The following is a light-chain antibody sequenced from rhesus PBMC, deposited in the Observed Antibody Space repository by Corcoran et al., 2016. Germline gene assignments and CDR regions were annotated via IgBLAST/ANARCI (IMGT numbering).Light chain of an antibody. J-gene: IGKJ1*01. CDR1: QTISSY. V-gene: IGKV1-44*01. CDR3: QQHNSHPWT. CDR2: AAS. Sequence: DIQMTQSPSSLSASVGDRVTITCRASQTISSYLAWYQQKPGKVPKLRIYAASSLESGVPSRFSGSGAGTDFTLTSSSLQPEDFATNYCQQHNSHPWTFGQGTKVEIK.